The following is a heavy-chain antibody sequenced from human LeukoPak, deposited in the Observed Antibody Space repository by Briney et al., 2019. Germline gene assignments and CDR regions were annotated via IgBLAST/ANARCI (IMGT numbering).Heavy chain of an antibody. V-gene: IGHV3-20*04. CDR2: INWNGGST. J-gene: IGHJ5*02. CDR3: AREDKEYCSNGVCRGTWFDP. D-gene: IGHD2-8*01. Sequence: GGSLRLSCAASGFTFDDYGMSWVRQAPGKGLEWVSGINWNGGSTGYVDSVKGRFTISRDNAKNSLYLQMNSLRAEDTALYYCAREDKEYCSNGVCRGTWFDPWGQGTLVTVSS. CDR1: GFTFDDYG.